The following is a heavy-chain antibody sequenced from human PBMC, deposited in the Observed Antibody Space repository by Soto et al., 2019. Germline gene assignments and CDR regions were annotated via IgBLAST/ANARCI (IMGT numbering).Heavy chain of an antibody. D-gene: IGHD3-22*01. CDR2: IIPIFGTA. Sequence: QVPLVQSGAEVRKPGSSVKVSCKASGGTFSRHAISWVRQAPGQGLEWMGGIIPIFGTANHAQKFQGRVTITADESTSTVYMELSSLRYEDTAMYYCARGWGYDSNDYYYAYWGQGTLVIVSS. CDR3: ARGWGYDSNDYYYAY. CDR1: GGTFSRHA. J-gene: IGHJ4*02. V-gene: IGHV1-69*01.